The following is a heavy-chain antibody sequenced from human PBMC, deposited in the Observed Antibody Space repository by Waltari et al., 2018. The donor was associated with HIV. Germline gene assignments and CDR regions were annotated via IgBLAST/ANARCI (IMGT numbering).Heavy chain of an antibody. CDR3: AKGDFQGSYQLTYFDY. CDR1: CIRHSHYA. Sequence: EVQLWESGGRVVAPGVSLILFCLASCIRHSHYALSWVREAPGKGLEWVSGISGSGGSTYNADSVKDRCTISRDNSKNTLYLQMNSLRDEYTAVYYCAKGDFQGSYQLTYFDYWGQGTLVTVSS. D-gene: IGHD2-2*01. J-gene: IGHJ4*02. CDR2: ISGSGGST. V-gene: IGHV3-23*01.